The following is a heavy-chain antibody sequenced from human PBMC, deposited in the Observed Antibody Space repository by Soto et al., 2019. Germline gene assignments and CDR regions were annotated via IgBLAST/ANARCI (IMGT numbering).Heavy chain of an antibody. CDR2: IYPGDSDT. Sequence: RGESLKISCKGSGYRFTSNWIAWVRQMPGKGLEWMGIIYPGDSDTRYSPSFQGQVTISADNSITTAYLQWSSLKASDTAMYYCARLSGCNNRICYRFDYWGLGTLVTVSS. V-gene: IGHV5-51*01. CDR3: ARLSGCNNRICYRFDY. D-gene: IGHD2-8*01. CDR1: GYRFTSNW. J-gene: IGHJ4*02.